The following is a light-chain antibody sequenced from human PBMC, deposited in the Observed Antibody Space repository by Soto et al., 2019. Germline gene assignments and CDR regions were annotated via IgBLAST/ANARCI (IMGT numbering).Light chain of an antibody. CDR2: AAS. J-gene: IGKJ1*01. CDR1: QGISSY. V-gene: IGKV1-8*01. CDR3: QQYYSYPQT. Sequence: AIRMTQSPSSLSASTGDRVTITCRASQGISSYLAWYQQKPGKAPKLLIYAASTLQSGVPSRFSGSGSGTDFTLTIRCLQSEDFATYYCQQYYSYPQTFGQGTKV.